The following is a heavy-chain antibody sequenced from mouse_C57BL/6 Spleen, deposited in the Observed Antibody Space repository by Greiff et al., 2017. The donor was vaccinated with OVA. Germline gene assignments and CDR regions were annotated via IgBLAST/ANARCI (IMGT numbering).Heavy chain of an antibody. J-gene: IGHJ4*01. CDR3: ARYDYDDWYYAMDY. D-gene: IGHD2-4*01. CDR1: GFSLTSYG. Sequence: QVQLQQSGPGLVQPSQSLSITCTVSGFSLTSYGVHWVRQSPGKGLEWLGVIWSGGSTDYNAAFISRLSISKDNSKSQVFFKMNSLQADDTAIYYCARYDYDDWYYAMDYWGQGTSVTVSS. V-gene: IGHV2-2*01. CDR2: IWSGGST.